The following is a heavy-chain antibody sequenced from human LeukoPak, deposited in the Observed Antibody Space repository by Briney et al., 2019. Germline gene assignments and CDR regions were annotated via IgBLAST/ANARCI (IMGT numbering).Heavy chain of an antibody. CDR2: IRQDGSEK. J-gene: IGHJ4*01. D-gene: IGHD6-13*01. CDR3: ARDGTAAGLYFDL. CDR1: GFTFTDYL. Sequence: GGSLRLSCAVSGFTFTDYLMNWVRQAPGKGLEWVASIRQDGSEKTYVDSVKGRFTISRDNTKNSLSLQVNSLRVEDTAVYYCARDGTAAGLYFDLWGQGTLVTVSS. V-gene: IGHV3-7*01.